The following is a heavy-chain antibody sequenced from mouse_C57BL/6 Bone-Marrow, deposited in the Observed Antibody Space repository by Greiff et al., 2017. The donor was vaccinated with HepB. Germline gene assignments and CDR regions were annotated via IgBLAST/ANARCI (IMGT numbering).Heavy chain of an antibody. V-gene: IGHV1-26*01. CDR1: GYTFTDYY. CDR2: INPNNGGT. J-gene: IGHJ4*01. D-gene: IGHD2-3*01. Sequence: VQLQQSGPELVKPGASVKISCKASGYTFTDYYMNWVKQSHGKSLEWIGDINPNNGGTSYNQKFKGKATLTVDKSSSTAYMELRSLTSEDSAVYYCARGGLSYDQYYYAMDYWGQGTSVTVSS. CDR3: ARGGLSYDQYYYAMDY.